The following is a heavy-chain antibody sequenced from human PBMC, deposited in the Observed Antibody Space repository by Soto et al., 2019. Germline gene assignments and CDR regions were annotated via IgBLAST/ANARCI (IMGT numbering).Heavy chain of an antibody. Sequence: ETLSLTCTVSGGSLSNYYWSWIRRPPGMGLEWIASISYSGTTNYNSSLKSRVTISIDTSKNQFSLKVNSVTAADTAVYYCTREGYNFGPFDHWGQGALVTVSS. CDR1: GGSLSNYY. J-gene: IGHJ4*02. V-gene: IGHV4-59*01. D-gene: IGHD5-18*01. CDR3: TREGYNFGPFDH. CDR2: ISYSGTT.